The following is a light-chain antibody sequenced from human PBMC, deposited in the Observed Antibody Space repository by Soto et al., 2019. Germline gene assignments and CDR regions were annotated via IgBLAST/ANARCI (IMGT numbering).Light chain of an antibody. CDR2: EVT. CDR1: SSDVGTYAL. J-gene: IGLJ2*01. Sequence: QSALTQPASVSGSPGQSITISCTGTSSDVGTYALVSWFQQHPGRAPKLLIFEVTRRPSGVSNRFSGSKSGNTASLTISGLQPEDEADYYCFSYVPGNGLVLFGGGTKLTVL. CDR3: FSYVPGNGLVL. V-gene: IGLV2-23*02.